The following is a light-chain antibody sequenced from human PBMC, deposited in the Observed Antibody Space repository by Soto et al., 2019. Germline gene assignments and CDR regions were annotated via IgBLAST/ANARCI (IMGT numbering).Light chain of an antibody. CDR2: GTS. CDR3: QQFGNSPWT. J-gene: IGKJ1*01. V-gene: IGKV3-20*01. Sequence: EIVLTQSPATLSLSPWERATLSCRASQSVPSTYFAWYQQKSGQPPRLLISGTSNRATGIPDRFSGSGSGRDFTLTISRLEPEDFAVYFCQQFGNSPWTFGQGTKVDIK. CDR1: QSVPSTY.